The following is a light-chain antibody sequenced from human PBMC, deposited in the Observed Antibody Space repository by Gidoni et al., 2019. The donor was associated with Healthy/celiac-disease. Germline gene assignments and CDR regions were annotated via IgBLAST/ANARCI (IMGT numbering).Light chain of an antibody. CDR1: QDISNY. CDR2: DAS. CDR3: QQYDTLST. Sequence: DIQMTQSPSSLSASVGDRVTITCQASQDISNYLNWYQQKPGKAPKLLIYDASNLETGVPSRFSGSVSGTDFTFTISSLQPEDIATYYCQQYDTLSTFGQGTRLEIK. J-gene: IGKJ5*01. V-gene: IGKV1-33*01.